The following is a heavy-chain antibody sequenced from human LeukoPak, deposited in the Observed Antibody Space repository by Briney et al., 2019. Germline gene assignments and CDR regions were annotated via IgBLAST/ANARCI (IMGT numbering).Heavy chain of an antibody. Sequence: PGGSLRLSCAASGFTFSSYSMNWVRQAPGKGLEWVSYISSSSSTIYYADSVKGRFTISRDNAKNSLYLQMNSLRAEDTAVYYCARVIPTTPFGGFDFWGQGALVTVSS. V-gene: IGHV3-48*01. CDR2: ISSSSSTI. CDR1: GFTFSSYS. J-gene: IGHJ4*02. D-gene: IGHD3-10*01. CDR3: ARVIPTTPFGGFDF.